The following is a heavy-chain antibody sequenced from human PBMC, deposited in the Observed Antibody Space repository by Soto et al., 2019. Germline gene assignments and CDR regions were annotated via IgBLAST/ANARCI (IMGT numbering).Heavy chain of an antibody. CDR1: GGFISTGGYY. CDR2: IHDSGST. V-gene: IGHV4-31*11. CDR3: ARFDPGPYHFDF. J-gene: IGHJ4*02. Sequence: PSETLSLTCAVSGGFISTGGYYWNWIRQHPGEGLEWIGYIHDSGSTYDNPSLRGRVTMSLDTSNNQFSLKLSSVTAADTAIYYCARFDPGPYHFDFWGRGTLVTVSS. D-gene: IGHD3-9*01.